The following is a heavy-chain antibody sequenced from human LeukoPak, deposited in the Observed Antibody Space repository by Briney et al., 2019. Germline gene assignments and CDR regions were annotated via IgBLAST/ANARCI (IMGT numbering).Heavy chain of an antibody. CDR1: GFTFSSYA. CDR3: ARKIYFDC. V-gene: IGHV3-23*01. J-gene: IGHJ4*02. CDR2: INFNGGNT. Sequence: GGSLRLSCAASGFTFSSYAMSWVRQAPGKGLEWVSSINFNGGNTDYADSVKARFTISRDNSKNTLYLRMNSLRAEDTAVYYCARKIYFDCWGQGTLVTVSP.